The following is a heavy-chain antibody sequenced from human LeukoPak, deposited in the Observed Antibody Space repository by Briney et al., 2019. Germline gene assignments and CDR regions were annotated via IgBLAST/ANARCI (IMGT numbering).Heavy chain of an antibody. Sequence: KSGGSLRLSCAASGFTFTSYAMNWVRQAPGKGLEWVGRIKSKTDGGTIDSAAPVKGRFTISRDDSKNTLYLQMNSLKIEDTAVYYCTTEGGTEYSSSWSDGGFDFWGQGTLVTVSS. CDR1: GFTFTSYA. J-gene: IGHJ4*02. CDR2: IKSKTDGGTI. D-gene: IGHD6-13*01. V-gene: IGHV3-15*07. CDR3: TTEGGTEYSSSWSDGGFDF.